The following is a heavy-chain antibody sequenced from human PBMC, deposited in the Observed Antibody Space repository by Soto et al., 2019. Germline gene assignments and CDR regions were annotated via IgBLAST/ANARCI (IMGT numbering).Heavy chain of an antibody. D-gene: IGHD6-13*01. J-gene: IGHJ4*02. CDR3: ARSPRSSPYFDY. Sequence: LKISCQCSGYTFSNFWIGWVRQLPGKGLEWMGIIYPGDHETRYSPSFHGKVTISADKSINTAYLQWNSLEASDTAFYFCARSPRSSPYFDYWGQGALVTVSS. CDR1: GYTFSNFW. V-gene: IGHV5-51*01. CDR2: IYPGDHET.